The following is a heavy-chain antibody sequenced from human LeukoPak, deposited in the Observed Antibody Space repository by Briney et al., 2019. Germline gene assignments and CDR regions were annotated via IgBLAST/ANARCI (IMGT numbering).Heavy chain of an antibody. CDR3: ARGALEWFQGYFDY. J-gene: IGHJ4*02. Sequence: KPSETLSLTCAVSGGSISSGGYSWSWIRQPPGKGLEWIGYIYHSGSTYYNPSLKSRVTISVDRSKNQFSLKLSSVTAADTAVYYCARGALEWFQGYFDYWGQGTLVTVSS. CDR2: IYHSGST. D-gene: IGHD3-3*01. CDR1: GGSISSGGYS. V-gene: IGHV4-30-2*01.